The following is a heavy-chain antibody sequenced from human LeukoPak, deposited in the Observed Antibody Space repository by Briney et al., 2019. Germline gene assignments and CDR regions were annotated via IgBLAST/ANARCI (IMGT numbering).Heavy chain of an antibody. J-gene: IGHJ6*02. V-gene: IGHV1-18*01. CDR1: GYTFTSYG. CDR2: NSAYNGNT. D-gene: IGHD2-2*02. CDR3: ASIPVVVPAAILRDYYYGMDV. Sequence: ASVKVSCKASGYTFTSYGISWVRQAPGQGLEWMGWNSAYNGNTDYAQKLQGRVTMTTDTSTSTAYMELRSLRSDDTAVYYCASIPVVVPAAILRDYYYGMDVWGQGTTVTVSS.